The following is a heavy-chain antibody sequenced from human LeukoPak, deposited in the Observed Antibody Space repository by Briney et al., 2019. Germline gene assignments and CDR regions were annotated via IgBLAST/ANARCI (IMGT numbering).Heavy chain of an antibody. V-gene: IGHV3-9*01. CDR2: ISWNSGSI. Sequence: HSGGSLRLSCAASGFTFDDYAMHWVRQAPGKGLEWVSGISWNSGSIGYADSVKGRFTISRDNAKNSLYLQMNSLRAEDTALYYCAKDIRRIRTTVTLNYFDYWGQGTLVTVSS. J-gene: IGHJ4*02. D-gene: IGHD4-17*01. CDR1: GFTFDDYA. CDR3: AKDIRRIRTTVTLNYFDY.